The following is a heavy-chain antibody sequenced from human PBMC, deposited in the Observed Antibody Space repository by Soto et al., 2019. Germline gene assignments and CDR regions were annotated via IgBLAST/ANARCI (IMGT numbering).Heavy chain of an antibody. Sequence: EVQLLESGGGLVQPGGSLRLSCAASGFTFSSYAMSWVRQAPGKGLEWVSAMSGSGGSTYYADSVKGRFTISRDNSKNTPYLKMNSLRAEDTAVYYCAKVRGRCSSTSCYRFDYWGQGTLVTVSS. V-gene: IGHV3-23*01. CDR1: GFTFSSYA. D-gene: IGHD2-2*01. J-gene: IGHJ4*02. CDR2: MSGSGGST. CDR3: AKVRGRCSSTSCYRFDY.